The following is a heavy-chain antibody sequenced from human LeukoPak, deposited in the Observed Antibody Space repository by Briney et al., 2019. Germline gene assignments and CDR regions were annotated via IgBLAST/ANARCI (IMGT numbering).Heavy chain of an antibody. J-gene: IGHJ5*02. Sequence: SVKVSCKASGGTFSSYAISWVRQAPGQGLEWMGGMIPIFGTANYAQKFQGRVTITADESTSTAYMELSSLRSEDTAVYYCARVQYYDSSGYHWFDPWGQGTLVTVSS. CDR1: GGTFSSYA. CDR3: ARVQYYDSSGYHWFDP. V-gene: IGHV1-69*01. D-gene: IGHD3-22*01. CDR2: MIPIFGTA.